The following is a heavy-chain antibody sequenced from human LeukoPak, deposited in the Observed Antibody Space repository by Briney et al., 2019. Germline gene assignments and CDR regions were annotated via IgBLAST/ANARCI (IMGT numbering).Heavy chain of an antibody. CDR3: ARGRAAAGTGPFDY. CDR2: IYTTGST. J-gene: IGHJ4*02. D-gene: IGHD6-13*01. Sequence: SETLSLTCTVSGGSISSYYWTWLRQPAGKGLEWIGRIYTTGSTNYNPSLNSRVTMSVDTSKKQFSLKLSSVTAADTAVYYCARGRAAAGTGPFDYWGQGTLVTVSS. V-gene: IGHV4-4*07. CDR1: GGSISSYY.